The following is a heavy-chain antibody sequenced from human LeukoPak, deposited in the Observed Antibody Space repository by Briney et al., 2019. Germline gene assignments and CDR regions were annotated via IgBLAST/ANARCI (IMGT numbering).Heavy chain of an antibody. V-gene: IGHV4-4*07. CDR1: GGSITTYY. Sequence: SETLSLTCTVSGGSITTYYWTWIRQPAGKGLEWIGRIYASGSTNYNPSLKSRVTMSVDTSKNQFSLKLSSVTAADTAVYYCARDVACSGGSCYSYGMDVWGQGTTVTVSS. CDR3: ARDVACSGGSCYSYGMDV. CDR2: IYASGST. D-gene: IGHD2-15*01. J-gene: IGHJ6*02.